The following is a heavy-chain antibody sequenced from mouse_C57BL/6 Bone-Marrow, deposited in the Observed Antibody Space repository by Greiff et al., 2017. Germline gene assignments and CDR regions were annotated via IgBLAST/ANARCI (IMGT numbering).Heavy chain of an antibody. J-gene: IGHJ4*01. Sequence: QVQLQQSGAELAKPGASVKLSCKASGYTFNSYWMHWVKQRPGQGLEWIGYINPSSGYTKYNQKFKDKAPLTADKSSSTAYMQLSSLTYEDSAVYYCASLITTVVAPYAMDYWGQGTSVTVSS. CDR1: GYTFNSYW. CDR3: ASLITTVVAPYAMDY. V-gene: IGHV1-7*01. D-gene: IGHD1-1*01. CDR2: INPSSGYT.